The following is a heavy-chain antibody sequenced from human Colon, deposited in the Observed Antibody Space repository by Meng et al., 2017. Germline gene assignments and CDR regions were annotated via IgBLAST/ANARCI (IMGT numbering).Heavy chain of an antibody. J-gene: IGHJ3*02. CDR3: AVSDYDYVYAFDI. CDR1: GGTFSSYA. CDR2: IIPIFGTA. D-gene: IGHD3-16*01. V-gene: IGHV1-69*06. Sequence: SVKVSCKASGGTFSSYAISWVRQAPGQGLEWMGGIIPIFGTANYAQKFQGRVTITADKSTSTAYMELSSLRSEDTAVYYSAVSDYDYVYAFDIWGQGTMVTVSS.